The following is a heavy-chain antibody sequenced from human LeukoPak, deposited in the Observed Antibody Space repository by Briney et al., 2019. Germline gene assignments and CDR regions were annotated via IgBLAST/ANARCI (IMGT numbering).Heavy chain of an antibody. D-gene: IGHD5-12*01. Sequence: SETLSLTCTVAGGSISSYYWSWIRQPPGKGLEWIGYIYYSGSTNYNPSLKSRVTISVDTSKNQFSLKLSSVTAADTAMYYCARVSGYDWESFYDYWGQGSLVTVSS. CDR3: ARVSGYDWESFYDY. V-gene: IGHV4-59*01. J-gene: IGHJ4*02. CDR2: IYYSGST. CDR1: GGSISSYY.